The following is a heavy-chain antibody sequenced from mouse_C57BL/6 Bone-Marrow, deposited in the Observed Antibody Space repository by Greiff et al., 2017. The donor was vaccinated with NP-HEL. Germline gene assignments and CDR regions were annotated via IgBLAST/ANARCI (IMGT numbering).Heavy chain of an antibody. CDR3: ARGGLRWAMDY. D-gene: IGHD3-1*01. CDR2: INYDGSST. J-gene: IGHJ4*01. V-gene: IGHV5-16*01. CDR1: GFTFSDYY. Sequence: EVNLVESEGGLVQPGSSMKLSCTASGFTFSDYYMAWVRQVPEKGLEWVANINYDGSSTYYLDSLKSRFIISRDNAKNILYLQMSSLKSEDTATYYCARGGLRWAMDYWGQGTSVTVSS.